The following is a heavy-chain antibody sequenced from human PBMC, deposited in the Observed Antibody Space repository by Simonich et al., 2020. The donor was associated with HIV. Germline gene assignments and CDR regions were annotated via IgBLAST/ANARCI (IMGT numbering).Heavy chain of an antibody. V-gene: IGHV3-9*01. J-gene: IGHJ3*02. D-gene: IGHD6-13*01. Sequence: EVQLVESGGGLVQPGRSLRLSCAASGFPFDDFAMHWVRQAPGKGREGVLGIRWNRGSMGYADSVKGRFTISRDNAKNSLYLQMNSLRAEDTALYYCAKAFSSSWYGDAFDIWGQGTMVTVSS. CDR1: GFPFDDFA. CDR2: IRWNRGSM. CDR3: AKAFSSSWYGDAFDI.